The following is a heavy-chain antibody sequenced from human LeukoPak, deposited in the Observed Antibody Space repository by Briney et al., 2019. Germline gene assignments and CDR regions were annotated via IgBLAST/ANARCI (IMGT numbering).Heavy chain of an antibody. V-gene: IGHV3-74*01. J-gene: IGHJ4*02. CDR3: ARDRAPSSTQAFFDY. CDR1: GFTFSSYW. CDR2: INSDGSST. Sequence: GGSLRLSCAASGFTFSSYWMHWVRQAPGKGLVWVSRINSDGSSTSYADSVKGRFTIPRDNAKNTLYLQMNSLRAEDTAVYYCARDRAPSSTQAFFDYWGQGTLVTVSS. D-gene: IGHD6-6*01.